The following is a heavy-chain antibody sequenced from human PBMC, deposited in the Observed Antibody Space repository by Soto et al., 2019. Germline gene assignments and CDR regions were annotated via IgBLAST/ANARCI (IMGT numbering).Heavy chain of an antibody. V-gene: IGHV1-46*01. CDR1: GYAFSSYY. CDR3: SRDHDYYNPTYFFYGVDV. Sequence: QVQLVQSGAEVKKYGASVKVSCMASGYAFSSYYMHWVRQAHGQGREWMGLSNPNGGRTTYAPKFEGRITVTRDQATSTVDMELSSLISEVTAMYFCSRDHDYYNPTYFFYGVDVWGQVTTGTVFS. CDR2: SNPNGGRT. D-gene: IGHD2-21*02. J-gene: IGHJ6*01.